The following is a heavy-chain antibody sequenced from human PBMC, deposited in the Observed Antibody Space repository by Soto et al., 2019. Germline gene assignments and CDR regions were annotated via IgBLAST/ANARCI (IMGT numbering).Heavy chain of an antibody. V-gene: IGHV4-34*01. Sequence: SETLSLTCAVYGGSFSGYYWSWIRQPPGKGLEWIGEINHSGSTNYNPSLKSRVTISVDTSKNQFSLKLSSVTAADTAVYYCARGRLRYFDWLSTVNFDYWGQGTLVTVSS. CDR1: GGSFSGYY. CDR2: INHSGST. CDR3: ARGRLRYFDWLSTVNFDY. D-gene: IGHD3-9*01. J-gene: IGHJ4*02.